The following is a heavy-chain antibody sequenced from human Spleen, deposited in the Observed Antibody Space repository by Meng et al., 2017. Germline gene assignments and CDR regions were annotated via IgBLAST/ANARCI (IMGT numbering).Heavy chain of an antibody. CDR1: GFTFSDYT. CDR3: ARVVVALINVFDS. D-gene: IGHD2-21*01. J-gene: IGHJ4*02. V-gene: IGHV3-21*01. Sequence: GESLKISCAASGFTFSDYTMTWVRQAPGKGLDWVSSMTSRSTYINYADSVKGRFTISRDNAKQSLYLQMNGLRDEDTAVYYCARVVVALINVFDSWGQGALITVSS. CDR2: MTSRSTYI.